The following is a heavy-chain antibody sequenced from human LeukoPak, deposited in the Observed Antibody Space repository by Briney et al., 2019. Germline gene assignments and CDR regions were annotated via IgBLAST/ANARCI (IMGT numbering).Heavy chain of an antibody. J-gene: IGHJ4*02. V-gene: IGHV3-7*01. D-gene: IGHD1-26*01. Sequence: GGSLRLSCVASGLTFSNYCMTWVRQGPGKGLEWVAPIKRDGVETYYVDSVRGRFTISRDNAENSVYLRMNNLRDEDTAVYYCTRGGRNTSYYWYYWGQGTLVTVS. CDR3: TRGGRNTSYYWYY. CDR1: GLTFSNYC. CDR2: IKRDGVET.